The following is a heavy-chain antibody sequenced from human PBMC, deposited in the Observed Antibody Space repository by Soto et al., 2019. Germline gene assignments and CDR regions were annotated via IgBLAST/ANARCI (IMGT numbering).Heavy chain of an antibody. CDR3: ARGGDILTGYYMRTYYYYGMDV. CDR1: GGSFSGYY. V-gene: IGHV4-34*01. CDR2: INHSGST. J-gene: IGHJ6*02. Sequence: SETLSLTCAVYGGSFSGYYWSWIRQPPGKGLEWIGEINHSGSTNYNPSLKSRVTISVDTSKNQFSLKLSSVTAADTAVYYCARGGDILTGYYMRTYYYYGMDVWGQGTTVT. D-gene: IGHD3-9*01.